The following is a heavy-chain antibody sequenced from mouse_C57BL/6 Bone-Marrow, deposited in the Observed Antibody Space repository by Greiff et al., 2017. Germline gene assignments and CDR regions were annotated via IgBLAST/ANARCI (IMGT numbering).Heavy chain of an antibody. J-gene: IGHJ3*01. D-gene: IGHD2-4*01. CDR1: GFTFSSYA. V-gene: IGHV5-4*01. CDR2: ISDGGSYT. CDR3: AREAIYYDYGGAY. Sequence: EVQLVESGGGLVKPGGSLKLSCAASGFTFSSYAMSWVRQTPEKRLEWVATISDGGSYTYYPDNVKGRFTISRDNAKNNLYLQMSHLKSEDTAMYYCAREAIYYDYGGAYWGQGTLVTVSA.